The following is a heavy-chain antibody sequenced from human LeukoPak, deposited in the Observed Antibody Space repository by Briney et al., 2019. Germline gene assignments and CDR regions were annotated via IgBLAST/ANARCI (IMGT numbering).Heavy chain of an antibody. D-gene: IGHD2-21*01. J-gene: IGHJ6*03. Sequence: QPGGSLRLSCAASGFAFSDYWMIWVRQTLGKGLQWVADIKQDGSDRFYVDSVKGRFTISRDNAKNSLYLQMNSLRAEDTAVYYCARLYCGVGICYSYYMDVWGKGTTATVSS. CDR1: GFAFSDYW. V-gene: IGHV3-7*01. CDR3: ARLYCGVGICYSYYMDV. CDR2: IKQDGSDR.